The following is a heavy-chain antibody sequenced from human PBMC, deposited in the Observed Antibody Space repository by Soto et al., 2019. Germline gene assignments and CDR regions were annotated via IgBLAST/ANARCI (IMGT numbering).Heavy chain of an antibody. D-gene: IGHD3-10*01. V-gene: IGHV4-31*03. CDR3: ARESITMVRGVIKPYCSDYLDV. CDR2: IYYSGST. J-gene: IGHJ6*03. CDR1: GGSISSGGYY. Sequence: QVQLQESGPGLVKPSQTLSLTCTVSGGSISSGGYYWSWIRQHPGKGLEWIGYIYYSGSTYYNPSLKSRVSISVETSKNQFSLKLRSVTAADTAVYYCARESITMVRGVIKPYCSDYLDVWRKGTTVTVSS.